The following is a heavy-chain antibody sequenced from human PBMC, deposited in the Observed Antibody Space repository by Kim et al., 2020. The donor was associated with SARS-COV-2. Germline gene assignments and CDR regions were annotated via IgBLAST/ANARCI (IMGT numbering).Heavy chain of an antibody. CDR1: GFTFSSYA. CDR2: ISYDGSNK. D-gene: IGHD5-12*01. Sequence: GGSLRLSCAASGFTFSSYAMHWVRQAPGKGLEWVAVISYDGSNKYYADSVKGRFTISRDNSKNTLYLQMNSLRAEDTAVYYCARGFVGEYSGYGLSNWY. CDR3: ARGFVGEYSGYGLSNWY. J-gene: IGHJ2*01. V-gene: IGHV3-30-3*01.